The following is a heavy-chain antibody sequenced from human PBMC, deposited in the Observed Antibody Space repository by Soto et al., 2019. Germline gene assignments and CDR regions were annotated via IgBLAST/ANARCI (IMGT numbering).Heavy chain of an antibody. CDR2: ISYDGSNK. CDR1: GFTFSSYG. D-gene: IGHD2-8*01. CDR3: AKARRYCTNGVCPDAFDI. J-gene: IGHJ3*02. V-gene: IGHV3-30*18. Sequence: RRLSCAASGFTFSSYGMHWVRQAPGKGLEWVAVISYDGSNKYYADSVKGRFTISRDNSKNTLYLQMNSLRAEDTAVYYCAKARRYCTNGVCPDAFDIWGQGTMVTVSS.